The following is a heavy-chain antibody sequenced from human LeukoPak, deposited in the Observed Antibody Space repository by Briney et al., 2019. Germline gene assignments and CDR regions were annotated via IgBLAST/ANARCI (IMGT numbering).Heavy chain of an antibody. J-gene: IGHJ4*02. D-gene: IGHD6-6*01. Sequence: PSQTLSLTCAVSGGSISSGAYSWSWIRQPPRKGLEWIGYVYYSGGTYYNPSLKSRVTISVDTSKNQFSLKLSSVTAADTAVYYCAREDSSFHPSDYWGQGTLVTVSS. V-gene: IGHV4-30-4*07. CDR1: GGSISSGAYS. CDR2: VYYSGGT. CDR3: AREDSSFHPSDY.